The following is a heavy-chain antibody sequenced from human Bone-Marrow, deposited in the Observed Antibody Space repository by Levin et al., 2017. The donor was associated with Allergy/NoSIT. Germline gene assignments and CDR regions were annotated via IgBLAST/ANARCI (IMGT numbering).Heavy chain of an antibody. CDR2: IKIKTDGGTT. CDR1: GFTFSNPW. D-gene: IGHD3-3*01. V-gene: IGHV3-15*01. J-gene: IGHJ6*02. Sequence: GESLKISCAASGFTFSNPWMSWVRQAPGKGLEWVGRIKIKTDGGTTDYAAPVKGRFTNSRDDSKNTLYLEMNNLKTEDTAVYYCTTDGRFLRWGQGTTVTVSS. CDR3: TTDGRFLR.